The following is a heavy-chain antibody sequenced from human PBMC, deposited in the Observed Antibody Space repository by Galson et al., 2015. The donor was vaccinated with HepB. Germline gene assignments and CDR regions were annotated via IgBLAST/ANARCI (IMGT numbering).Heavy chain of an antibody. Sequence: SLRLSCAASGFTFSSYAMHWVRQAPGKGLDYVSGISSNGGGTYYTDSVEDRFIVSRYNSKNTLYLQMSSLRAEDSAVYYCVKGGLYQWANHDYNMDVWGQGTTVTVSS. D-gene: IGHD2-2*01. CDR3: VKGGLYQWANHDYNMDV. J-gene: IGHJ6*03. CDR1: GFTFSSYA. V-gene: IGHV3-64D*06. CDR2: ISSNGGGT.